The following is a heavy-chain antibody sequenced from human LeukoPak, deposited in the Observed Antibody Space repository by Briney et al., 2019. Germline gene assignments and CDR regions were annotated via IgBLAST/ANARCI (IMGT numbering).Heavy chain of an antibody. D-gene: IGHD2-21*01. CDR1: GGSISSGDYY. CDR2: IYYSGST. J-gene: IGHJ5*02. V-gene: IGHV4-30-4*01. CDR3: ARELRRNNWFDP. Sequence: SETLSLTCTVSGGSISSGDYYWSWIRQPPGKGLEWIGYIYYSGSTYYNPSLKSRVTISVDTSKNQFSLKLSSVTAADTAVYYCARELRRNNWFDPWGQGTLATVSS.